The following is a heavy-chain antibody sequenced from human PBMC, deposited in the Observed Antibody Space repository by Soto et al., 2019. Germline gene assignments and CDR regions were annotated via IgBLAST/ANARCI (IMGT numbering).Heavy chain of an antibody. V-gene: IGHV4-34*01. Sequence: SETLSLTSAVYGGSFSGYYWTWIRQPPGTGLEWIGEINHSGSTNYNPSLKSRVTISEDTSKNQFSLKLTSVTAADTAVYYSARERGDYYVSGTPRGPFKYYYYGMDVWGQGTTVTVSS. D-gene: IGHD3-10*01. CDR1: GGSFSGYY. J-gene: IGHJ6*02. CDR2: INHSGST. CDR3: ARERGDYYVSGTPRGPFKYYYYGMDV.